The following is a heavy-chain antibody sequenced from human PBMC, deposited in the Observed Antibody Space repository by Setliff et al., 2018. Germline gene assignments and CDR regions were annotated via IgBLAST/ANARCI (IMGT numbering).Heavy chain of an antibody. V-gene: IGHV3-74*01. Sequence: GESLKISCAASALTFSRYWMKWVRQVPGKGLVWVSRIDGLGTITHYADSVKGRFTISRDNDKKTLYLQMNSLRGEDTGVYFCACLDWGEKFFNVDAWGKGTTVTVSS. CDR3: ACLDWGEKFFNVDA. J-gene: IGHJ6*04. D-gene: IGHD7-27*01. CDR1: ALTFSRYW. CDR2: IDGLGTIT.